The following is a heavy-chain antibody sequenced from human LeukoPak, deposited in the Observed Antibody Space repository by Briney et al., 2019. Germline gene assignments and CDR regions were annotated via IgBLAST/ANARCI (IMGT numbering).Heavy chain of an antibody. Sequence: SETLSLTCSISGGSISSSSYYWGWIRQPPGKGLEWIGSIYYSGSTYYNPSLKSRVTISVDTSKNQFSLKLSSVTAADAAVYYCARHDEYGGLRNFDIWGQGTMVTVSS. CDR3: ARHDEYGGLRNFDI. CDR1: GGSISSSSYY. CDR2: IYYSGST. J-gene: IGHJ3*02. D-gene: IGHD3-16*01. V-gene: IGHV4-39*01.